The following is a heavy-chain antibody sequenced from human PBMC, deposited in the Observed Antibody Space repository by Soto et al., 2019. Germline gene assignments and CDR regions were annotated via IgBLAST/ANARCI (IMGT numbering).Heavy chain of an antibody. CDR2: IWYDGSNK. Sequence: SLRLSCAASGFAFSSYGMHWVRQAPGKGLEWVAVIWYDGSNKYYADSVKGRFTISRDNSKNTLYLQMNSLRAEDTAVYYCARGEFSYDFWSGSRNPYFDYWGQGTLVTVSS. V-gene: IGHV3-33*01. CDR1: GFAFSSYG. J-gene: IGHJ4*02. D-gene: IGHD3-3*01. CDR3: ARGEFSYDFWSGSRNPYFDY.